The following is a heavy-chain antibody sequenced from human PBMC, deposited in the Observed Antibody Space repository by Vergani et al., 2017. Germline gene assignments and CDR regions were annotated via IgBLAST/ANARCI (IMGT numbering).Heavy chain of an antibody. J-gene: IGHJ3*02. Sequence: QVQLVQSGAEVKKPGASVKVSCKASGYTFTSYGISWVRQATGQGLEWMGWISAYNGNTNYEQNLLGRVTMTTDTSTSTAYMELRSLRSDDTSVYYCARDGSYYDILTCYQPQDAFDIWGQGTMVTVSS. V-gene: IGHV1-18*01. CDR3: ARDGSYYDILTCYQPQDAFDI. CDR1: GYTFTSYG. CDR2: ISAYNGNT. D-gene: IGHD3-9*01.